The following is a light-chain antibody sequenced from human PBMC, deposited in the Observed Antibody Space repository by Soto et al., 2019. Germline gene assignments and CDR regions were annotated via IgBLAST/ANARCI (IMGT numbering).Light chain of an antibody. CDR1: QSVSSRS. Sequence: EIVLTQSPATLSLSPGERATLSCGASQSVSSRSLLWYQQRPGLAPRLLIYDASSRATGTPDRFSGSGSGTEFTLTISRLEPEDFAVYYCLQYGRSPHSFGPGTKVDVK. CDR3: LQYGRSPHS. V-gene: IGKV3D-20*01. J-gene: IGKJ3*01. CDR2: DAS.